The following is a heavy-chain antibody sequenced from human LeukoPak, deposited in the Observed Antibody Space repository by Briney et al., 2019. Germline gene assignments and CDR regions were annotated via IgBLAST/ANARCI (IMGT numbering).Heavy chain of an antibody. J-gene: IGHJ4*02. CDR3: ATFGYHMITFGGVIAGFDY. D-gene: IGHD3-16*01. V-gene: IGHV1-24*01. Sequence: EASVKVSCKVSGYTLTELSMHWVRQAPGKGLEWMGGFDPEDGETIYAQKFQGRVTMTEDTSTDTAYMELSSLRSEDTAVYYCATFGYHMITFGGVIAGFDYWGQGTLVTVSS. CDR1: GYTLTELS. CDR2: FDPEDGET.